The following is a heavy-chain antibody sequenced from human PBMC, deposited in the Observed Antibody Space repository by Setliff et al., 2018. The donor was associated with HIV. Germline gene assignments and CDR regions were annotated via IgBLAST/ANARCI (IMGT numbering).Heavy chain of an antibody. Sequence: GGPVKVSCKASGYTFGSYDINWVRQATGQGLEWMGWMNPNSGNTGCAQKFQGRVTMTRDTSISTAYMELNNLKFEDTAVYYCARARRDSYDRGRRNHYYIDVWGKGTTVTVSS. V-gene: IGHV1-8*02. CDR3: ARARRDSYDRGRRNHYYIDV. CDR2: MNPNSGNT. D-gene: IGHD3-22*01. J-gene: IGHJ6*03. CDR1: GYTFGSYD.